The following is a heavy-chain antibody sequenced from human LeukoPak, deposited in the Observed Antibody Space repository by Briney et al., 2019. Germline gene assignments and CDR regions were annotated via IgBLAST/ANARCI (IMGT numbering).Heavy chain of an antibody. CDR1: GYTFTGSY. CDR2: INPDSGVT. CDR3: ARTFVRGVIDY. J-gene: IGHJ4*02. V-gene: IGHV1-2*02. D-gene: IGHD3-10*02. Sequence: GASVKVSCKASGYTFTGSYIHWVRQAPGQGLEWMGWINPDSGVTNYAQKFQVRVTMTRDTSISTAYMELTRLRSDDTAVFYCARTFVRGVIDYWGQGTLVTVSP.